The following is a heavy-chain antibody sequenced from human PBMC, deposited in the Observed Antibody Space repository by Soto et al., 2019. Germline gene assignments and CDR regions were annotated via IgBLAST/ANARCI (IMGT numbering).Heavy chain of an antibody. V-gene: IGHV3-30*18. CDR3: AKYGRHLNAFAR. J-gene: IGHJ3*02. CDR1: GFSCGSYG. D-gene: IGHD3-10*01. CDR2: ISTDGKRT. Sequence: GGSLRLSCAAYGFSCGSYGIHWVRQAPGRGRAWVTVISTDGKRTYYRMCVKGRFYVSRDNDKDTLYLQINGLRPEDTGVYYAAKYGRHLNAFARWAQGTMLTVS.